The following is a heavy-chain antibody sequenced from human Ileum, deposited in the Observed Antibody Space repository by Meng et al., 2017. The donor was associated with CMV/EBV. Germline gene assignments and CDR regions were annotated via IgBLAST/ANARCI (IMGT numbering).Heavy chain of an antibody. J-gene: IGHJ4*01. CDR1: GFSFSTYS. D-gene: IGHD3-3*01. CDR2: IKQDGSEK. V-gene: IGHV3-7*01. Sequence: GESLKISCAASGFSFSTYSMNWVRQAPGKGLEWVANIKQDGSEKYYVDSVKGRFTISRDNAKNSLYLQMNSLRAEDTAVYYCASEQWSGYYFDYWGQGTLVTVSS. CDR3: ASEQWSGYYFDY.